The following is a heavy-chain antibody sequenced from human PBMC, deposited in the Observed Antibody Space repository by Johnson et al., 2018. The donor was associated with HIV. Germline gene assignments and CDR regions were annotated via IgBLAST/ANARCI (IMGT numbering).Heavy chain of an antibody. J-gene: IGHJ3*02. V-gene: IGHV3-66*01. CDR3: ARACRDGYTCDAFDI. Sequence: VQLVESGGGLVKPGGSLRLSCAASGFTFTNAWMNWVRQAPGKGLEWVSVLFSCGTTYYADSVRGRFTISRDNSKNTFFLQMNSLRAEDTAVFYCARACRDGYTCDAFDIWGQGTMVTVSS. D-gene: IGHD5-24*01. CDR1: GFTFTNAW. CDR2: LFSCGTT.